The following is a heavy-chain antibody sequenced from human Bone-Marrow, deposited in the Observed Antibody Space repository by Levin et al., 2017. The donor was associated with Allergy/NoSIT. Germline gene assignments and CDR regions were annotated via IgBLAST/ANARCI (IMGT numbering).Heavy chain of an antibody. D-gene: IGHD2-2*01. CDR1: GFTFSSYE. CDR2: ISSSGSTI. Sequence: PGGSLRLSCAASGFTFSSYEMNWVRQAPGKGLEWVSYISSSGSTIYYADSVKGRFTISRDNAKNSLYLQMNSLRAEDTAVYYCARVGSLDYCSSTSCTIPGWFDPWGQGTLVTVSS. CDR3: ARVGSLDYCSSTSCTIPGWFDP. V-gene: IGHV3-48*03. J-gene: IGHJ5*02.